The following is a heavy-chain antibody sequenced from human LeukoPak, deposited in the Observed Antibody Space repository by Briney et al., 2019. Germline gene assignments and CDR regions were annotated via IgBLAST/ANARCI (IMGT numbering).Heavy chain of an antibody. CDR1: GFTFSNSA. CDR3: ARGVAISSSGWYDTFDY. CDR2: ISTNGDRT. V-gene: IGHV3-64*02. D-gene: IGHD6-19*01. J-gene: IGHJ4*02. Sequence: GGSLRLSCAASGFTFSNSAMYWVRQAPGKGLEFVSVISTNGDRTYYADSVKGRFTISRDNSKNNLYLQMGSLRADDMAVYYCARGVAISSSGWYDTFDYWGQGALVTISS.